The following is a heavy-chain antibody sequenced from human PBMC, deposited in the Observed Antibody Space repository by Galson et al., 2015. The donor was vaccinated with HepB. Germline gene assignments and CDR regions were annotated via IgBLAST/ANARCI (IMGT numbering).Heavy chain of an antibody. Sequence: SLRLSCAASGFTFASYAMSWVRQAPGKGLEWVSSLTGSGGSTYYAESVKGRFTISRDNSKNTVYLQMNSLRAEDTAVYYCARDVGNYYDRSGYYYGLDYWGQGTLVTVST. CDR2: LTGSGGST. CDR3: ARDVGNYYDRSGYYYGLDY. J-gene: IGHJ4*02. V-gene: IGHV3-23*01. D-gene: IGHD3-22*01. CDR1: GFTFASYA.